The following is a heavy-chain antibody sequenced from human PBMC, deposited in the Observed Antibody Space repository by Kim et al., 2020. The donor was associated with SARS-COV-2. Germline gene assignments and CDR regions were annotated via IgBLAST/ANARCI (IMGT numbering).Heavy chain of an antibody. CDR3: AKVSSGSSGWFEYFQN. J-gene: IGHJ1*01. D-gene: IGHD6-19*01. CDR2: IRGSGDRT. V-gene: IGHV3-23*01. Sequence: GGSLRLSCAASGFTFNNYAMSWVRQAPGKGLEWVSGIRGSGDRTSYADSMKGRFTISRVNSRNTLYLQMDSLRAEDTAVYYCAKVSSGSSGWFEYFQNWGQGTLVTVSS. CDR1: GFTFNNYA.